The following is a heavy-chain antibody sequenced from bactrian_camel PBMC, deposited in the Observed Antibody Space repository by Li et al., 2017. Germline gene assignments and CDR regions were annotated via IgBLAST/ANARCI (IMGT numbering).Heavy chain of an antibody. Sequence: HVQLVESGGGPVQAGGSLRLSCSASGYVCMGWFRQAPGQEREGVGFIYTVGGNAYYNESVEGRFTISRDAAKNTVYLQMNSLKPEDTAVYYCVRAYIDYASNQPDFPYWGQGTQVTVS. CDR3: VRAYIDYASNQPDFPY. CDR2: IYTVGGNA. J-gene: IGHJ6*01. D-gene: IGHD4*01. V-gene: IGHV3S63*01. CDR1: GYVC.